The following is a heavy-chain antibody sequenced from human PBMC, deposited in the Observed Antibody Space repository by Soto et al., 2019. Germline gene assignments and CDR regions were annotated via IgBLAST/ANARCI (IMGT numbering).Heavy chain of an antibody. J-gene: IGHJ6*02. Sequence: QVQLVQSGAEVKKPGSSVKVSCKASGGTFSSYAISWVRQAPGQGLEWMGGIIPIFGTANYAQKFQGRVTITEDESTSTAYMELSSLRSEDTAVYYCARDELYSSSSYHYGMDVWGQGTTVTVSS. D-gene: IGHD6-6*01. CDR2: IIPIFGTA. CDR1: GGTFSSYA. V-gene: IGHV1-69*01. CDR3: ARDELYSSSSYHYGMDV.